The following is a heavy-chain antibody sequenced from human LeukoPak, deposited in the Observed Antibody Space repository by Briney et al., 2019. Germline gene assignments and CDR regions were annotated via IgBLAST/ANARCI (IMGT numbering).Heavy chain of an antibody. Sequence: ASVKVSCKVSGYTLTELSMHWVRQAPGKGLEWMGGFDPEDGETIYAQKFQGRVTMTEDTSTDTAYMELSSLRSEDTAVYYCATAIRSRVVVAAITFDYWGQGTLVTVSS. CDR3: ATAIRSRVVVAAITFDY. V-gene: IGHV1-24*01. CDR1: GYTLTELS. D-gene: IGHD2-15*01. J-gene: IGHJ4*02. CDR2: FDPEDGET.